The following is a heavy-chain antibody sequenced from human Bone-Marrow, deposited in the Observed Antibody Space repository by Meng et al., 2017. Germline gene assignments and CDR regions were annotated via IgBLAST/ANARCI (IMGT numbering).Heavy chain of an antibody. CDR2: ISSSSTYI. Sequence: GESLKISCAASGFIFSSYGMSWVRQAPGKGLEWVSSISSSSTYIYYADSMKGGFTISRDNAKNSLYLQMNSLRAEDTAVYYCASKYSSSFYYYYGMDVWGQGTTVTVSS. J-gene: IGHJ6*02. V-gene: IGHV3-21*01. CDR1: GFIFSSYG. D-gene: IGHD6-6*01. CDR3: ASKYSSSFYYYYGMDV.